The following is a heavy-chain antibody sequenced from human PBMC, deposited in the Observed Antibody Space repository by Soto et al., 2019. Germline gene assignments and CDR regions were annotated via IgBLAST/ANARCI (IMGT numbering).Heavy chain of an antibody. V-gene: IGHV5-10-1*01. CDR2: IDPSDSYT. J-gene: IGHJ6*02. CDR1: GYSFTSYW. D-gene: IGHD3-22*01. Sequence: GASLKISCKGSGYSFTSYWISWVRQMPGKGLEWMGRIDPSDSYTNYSPSFQGHVTISADKSISTAYLQWSSLKASDTAMYYCARHDDSSGYRPKPPGYYYYGMDVWGQGTTVTVSS. CDR3: ARHDDSSGYRPKPPGYYYYGMDV.